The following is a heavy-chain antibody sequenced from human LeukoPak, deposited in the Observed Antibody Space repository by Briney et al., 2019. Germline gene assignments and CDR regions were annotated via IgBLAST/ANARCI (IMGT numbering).Heavy chain of an antibody. CDR3: ARDLQQVVAATLSYYYYGMDV. D-gene: IGHD2-15*01. J-gene: IGHJ6*04. CDR1: GYTFTSYY. CDR2: INHSGGST. V-gene: IGHV1-46*01. Sequence: GASVKVSCKASGYTFTSYYMHWVRQAPGQGLEWMGIINHSGGSTSYAQKFQGRVTITRDTATSTVYMELSSLRSEDTAVYYCARDLQQVVAATLSYYYYGMDVWGKGTTVTVSS.